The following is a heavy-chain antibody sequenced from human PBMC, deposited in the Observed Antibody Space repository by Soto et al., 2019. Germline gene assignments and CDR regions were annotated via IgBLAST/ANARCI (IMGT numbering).Heavy chain of an antibody. V-gene: IGHV1-18*01. CDR1: GYTFTNSG. CDR2: IGAYNGHT. J-gene: IGHJ6*02. D-gene: IGHD3-22*01. CDR3: ASEDYYDSSGYLPVRYYFGMDV. Sequence: GASVKVSCKASGYTFTNSGISWVRQAPGQGLEWMGWIGAYNGHTKYAQKLQGRVTMTTDTSTSTAYMELRSLKSDDTAVYYCASEDYYDSSGYLPVRYYFGMDVWGQGTTVTVSS.